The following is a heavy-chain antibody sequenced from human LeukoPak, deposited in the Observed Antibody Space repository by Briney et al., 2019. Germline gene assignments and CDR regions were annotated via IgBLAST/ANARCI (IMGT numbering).Heavy chain of an antibody. CDR1: GFTFNNYA. D-gene: IGHD1-26*01. J-gene: IGHJ4*02. CDR3: ARDRYSAFDY. Sequence: PGGSLRLSCAASGFTFNNYAMCWVRQAPGKGLEWVSAMSASDGSTYYTDSVKGRFTISRDNSKNTLYLQMNSLRAEDTAVYYCARDRYSAFDYWGQGTLVTVSS. V-gene: IGHV3-23*01. CDR2: MSASDGST.